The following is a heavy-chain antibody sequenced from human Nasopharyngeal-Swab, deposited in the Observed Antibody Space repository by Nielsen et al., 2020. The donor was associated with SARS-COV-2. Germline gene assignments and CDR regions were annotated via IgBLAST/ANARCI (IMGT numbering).Heavy chain of an antibody. J-gene: IGHJ4*02. V-gene: IGHV3-7*03. D-gene: IGHD1-26*01. CDR2: IKEDGSQK. CDR1: GFTFSSHS. Sequence: GESLKISCAASGFTFSSHSMNWVCQAPGKGLEWVANIKEDGSQKYYLDSVKGRFTISRDNAKNSLYLQMNSLRAEDTAIYFCARAVAGATDYWGQGTLVTVSS. CDR3: ARAVAGATDY.